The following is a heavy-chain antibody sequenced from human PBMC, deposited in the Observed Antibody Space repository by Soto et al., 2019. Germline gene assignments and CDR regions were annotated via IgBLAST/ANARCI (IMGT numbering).Heavy chain of an antibody. CDR3: ARHRHPRGTVGATSPLDP. CDR2: HYSGGST. CDR1: GFSVSSNY. J-gene: IGHJ5*02. Sequence: XESLRLSGAISGFSVSSNYLSGVRQAPGKGLEWVSVHYSGGSTYYADSVQGRFTISRDKSNNTLYLQMRRVRAEDTAVYFCARHRHPRGTVGATSPLDPWGQGTQVTVSS. V-gene: IGHV3-53*01. D-gene: IGHD1-26*01.